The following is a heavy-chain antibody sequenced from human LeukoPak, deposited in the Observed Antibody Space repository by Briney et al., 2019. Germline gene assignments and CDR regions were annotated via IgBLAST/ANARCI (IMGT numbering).Heavy chain of an antibody. CDR1: GGPISSGSYY. CDR2: IYTSGST. J-gene: IGHJ4*02. V-gene: IGHV4-61*02. Sequence: ASQTLSLTCTVSGGPISSGSYYGSWIRQPAGKGLEWIGRIYTSGSTNYNPSLKSRVTISVDTSKNQFSLKLSSVTAADTAVYYCASSLGTATDFDYWGQGTLVTVSS. D-gene: IGHD5-18*01. CDR3: ASSLGTATDFDY.